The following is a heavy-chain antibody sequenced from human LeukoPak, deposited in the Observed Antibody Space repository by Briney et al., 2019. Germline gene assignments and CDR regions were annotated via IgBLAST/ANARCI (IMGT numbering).Heavy chain of an antibody. D-gene: IGHD6-13*01. CDR3: ARGEYSSSWYKGWDYGYYYYYMDV. V-gene: IGHV3-11*04. Sequence: GGSLRLSCAASEFTFSDYYMSWIRQAPGKGLEWVSYISGSGISVDYADSVKGRFTISRDNAKKSLYLQMNSLRAEDTAVYYCARGEYSSSWYKGWDYGYYYYYMDVWGKGTTVTVSS. J-gene: IGHJ6*03. CDR1: EFTFSDYY. CDR2: ISGSGISV.